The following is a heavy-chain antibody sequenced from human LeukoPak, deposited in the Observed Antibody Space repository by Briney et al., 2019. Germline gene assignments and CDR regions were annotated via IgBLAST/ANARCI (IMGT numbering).Heavy chain of an antibody. V-gene: IGHV3-74*01. CDR2: INSDGSST. D-gene: IGHD3-3*01. CDR1: GFTFSSYW. Sequence: GGFLRLSCAASGFTFSSYWMHWVRQAPGKGLVWVSRINSDGSSTSYADSVKGRFTISRDNAKNTLYLQMNSLRAEDTAVYYCARESYITIFGVVIGDWFDPWGQGTLVTVSS. J-gene: IGHJ5*02. CDR3: ARESYITIFGVVIGDWFDP.